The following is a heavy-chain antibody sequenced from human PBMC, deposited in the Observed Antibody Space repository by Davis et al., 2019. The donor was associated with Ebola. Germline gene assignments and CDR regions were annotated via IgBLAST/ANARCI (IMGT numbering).Heavy chain of an antibody. D-gene: IGHD1-7*01. CDR1: GGTFSSYA. J-gene: IGHJ6*02. CDR3: ARDRRYNWNYVTGDTYYYGMDV. Sequence: SVKVSCKASGGTFSSYAISWVRQAPGQGLEWMGRTIPILGIANYAQKFQGRVTITADKSTSTAYMELSSLRSEDTAVYYCARDRRYNWNYVTGDTYYYGMDVWGQGTTVTVSS. V-gene: IGHV1-69*04. CDR2: TIPILGIA.